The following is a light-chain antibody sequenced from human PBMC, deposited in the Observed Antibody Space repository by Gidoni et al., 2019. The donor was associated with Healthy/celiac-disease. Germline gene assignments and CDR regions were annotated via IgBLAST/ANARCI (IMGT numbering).Light chain of an antibody. CDR3: QQYNNWPPWT. J-gene: IGKJ1*01. CDR2: GAS. V-gene: IGKV3-15*01. Sequence: EIVMTQSPATLSVSPGERATLSCRASQSVSSILAWYQQKPGQAPRLLIYGASTRATGIPARFSGSWSGTEFTLTISSLQSEDFAVYYCQQYNNWPPWTFGQGTKVEIK. CDR1: QSVSSI.